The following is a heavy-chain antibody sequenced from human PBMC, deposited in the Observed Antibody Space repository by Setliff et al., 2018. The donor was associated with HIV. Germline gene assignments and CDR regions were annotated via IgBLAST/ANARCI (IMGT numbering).Heavy chain of an antibody. CDR2: IYYSGST. J-gene: IGHJ3*02. CDR3: ARTAPPRIAAPYNDPFNI. Sequence: PSETLSLTCTVSGGSISSSSYYWGWIRQPPGKGLEWIGSIYYSGSTHYNPSLQSRVTVSVDTSKNQFSLNLTSVTAADTAVYYCARTAPPRIAAPYNDPFNIWGRGTMVTVSS. CDR1: GGSISSSSYY. D-gene: IGHD6-13*01. V-gene: IGHV4-39*01.